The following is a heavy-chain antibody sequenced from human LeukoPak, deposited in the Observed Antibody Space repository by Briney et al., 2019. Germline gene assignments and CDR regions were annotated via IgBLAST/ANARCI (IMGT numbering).Heavy chain of an antibody. Sequence: GGSLRLSCAASGFTFSSYSMNWVRQAPGKGLEWVSSISSSSSYIYYADSVKGRFTISRDNAKNSLYLQMNSLRAEDTAVYYCANLWGEQWLRWFDPWGQGTLVTVSS. CDR1: GFTFSSYS. CDR3: ANLWGEQWLRWFDP. CDR2: ISSSSSYI. V-gene: IGHV3-21*04. D-gene: IGHD6-19*01. J-gene: IGHJ5*02.